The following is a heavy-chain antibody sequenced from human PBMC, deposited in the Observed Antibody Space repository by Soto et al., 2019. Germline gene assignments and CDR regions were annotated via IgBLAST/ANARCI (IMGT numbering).Heavy chain of an antibody. Sequence: EVQLVESGGGLVQSGGSLRLSCAASGLTFSDHYMDWVRQAPGKGLEWVGGIRNKANFYTTEYAASVRGRFTISRDDSKNSLYLQMNSLKTEDTAVYYCAKDVTYYFGSGTYHYFDYWGQGTLVTVSS. V-gene: IGHV3-72*01. CDR1: GLTFSDHY. D-gene: IGHD3-10*01. J-gene: IGHJ4*02. CDR2: IRNKANFYTT. CDR3: AKDVTYYFGSGTYHYFDY.